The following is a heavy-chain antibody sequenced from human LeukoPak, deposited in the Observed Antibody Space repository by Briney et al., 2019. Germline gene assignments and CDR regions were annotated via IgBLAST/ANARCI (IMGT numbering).Heavy chain of an antibody. Sequence: SETLSLTCTVSGYSISNGYYWDWIRQPPGRGLEWIGNIYRSGSTSYNPSLKSRVTISVDTSKNQFSLKVNSVTAADTAVYYCARRHSSGWFYYWGQGTLVTVST. D-gene: IGHD6-19*01. CDR1: GYSISNGYY. CDR3: ARRHSSGWFYY. CDR2: IYRSGST. V-gene: IGHV4-38-2*02. J-gene: IGHJ4*02.